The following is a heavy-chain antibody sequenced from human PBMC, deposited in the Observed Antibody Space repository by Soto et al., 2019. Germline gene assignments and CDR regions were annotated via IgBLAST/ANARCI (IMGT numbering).Heavy chain of an antibody. V-gene: IGHV3-21*01. Sequence: EVQLVESGGGLVKPGGSLRLSCAASGFTFSSYSMNWVRQAPGKGLEWVSSISSSSSYIYYADSVKGRFTISRDNANNSLYLQMNSLRAEDTAVYYCAGDITMVRGVIITANAFDIWGQGTMVTVSS. J-gene: IGHJ3*02. D-gene: IGHD3-10*01. CDR1: GFTFSSYS. CDR3: AGDITMVRGVIITANAFDI. CDR2: ISSSSSYI.